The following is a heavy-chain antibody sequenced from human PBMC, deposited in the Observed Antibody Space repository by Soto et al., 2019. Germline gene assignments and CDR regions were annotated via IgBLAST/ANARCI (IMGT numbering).Heavy chain of an antibody. J-gene: IGHJ4*02. CDR3: ARVKRTIFGVVTYFDY. D-gene: IGHD3-3*01. CDR2: IYYSGST. V-gene: IGHV4-61*01. Sequence: SETLSLTCTVSGGSVSSGSYYWSWIRQPPGKGLEWIGYIYYSGSTNYNPSLKSRVTISVDTSKNQFSLKLSSVTAADTAVYYCARVKRTIFGVVTYFDYWGQGTLVTVSS. CDR1: GGSVSSGSYY.